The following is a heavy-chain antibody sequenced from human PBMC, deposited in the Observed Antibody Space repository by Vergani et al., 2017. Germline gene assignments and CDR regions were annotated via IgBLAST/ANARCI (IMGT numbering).Heavy chain of an antibody. V-gene: IGHV1-69*01. Sequence: QVQLVQSGAEVKKPGSSVKVSCKASGGTFSSYAISWVRQAPGQGLEWMGGIIPIFGTANYAQKFQGRVTITADESTSTAYMELSSLRSEDTAVYYCAVGHVSVVVVAENWVDPGGQGTLVTVSA. CDR1: GGTFSSYA. D-gene: IGHD2-15*01. J-gene: IGHJ5*02. CDR2: IIPIFGTA. CDR3: AVGHVSVVVVAENWVDP.